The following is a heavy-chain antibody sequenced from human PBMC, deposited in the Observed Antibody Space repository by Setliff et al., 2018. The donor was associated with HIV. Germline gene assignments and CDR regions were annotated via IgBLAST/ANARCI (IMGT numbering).Heavy chain of an antibody. CDR3: ARVRLTMIMMVDYFDQ. CDR2: IYSTGDT. J-gene: IGHJ4*02. CDR1: GGSISNFY. D-gene: IGHD3-22*01. Sequence: AETLSLTCSVSGGSISNFYWSWIRQPPGKGLEWVGHIYSTGDTNYNPSLKSRVTLSADTSKNQLSLSLTSVTAADTAVYYCARVRLTMIMMVDYFDQWGQGTLVTVSS. V-gene: IGHV4-4*07.